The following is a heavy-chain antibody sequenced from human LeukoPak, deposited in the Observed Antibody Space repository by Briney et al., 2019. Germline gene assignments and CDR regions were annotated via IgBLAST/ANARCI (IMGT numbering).Heavy chain of an antibody. V-gene: IGHV3-23*01. CDR2: ISGSGSST. J-gene: IGHJ4*02. Sequence: GTLSLTCAVSGGSITSANWWSWVRQAPGKGLEWVSGISGSGSSTNYADSVKGRFTISRDNSKNTLYLQMNSLRAEDTAVYYCAKDSAKKYDDYWGQGTLVTVSS. CDR3: AKDSAKKYDDY. D-gene: IGHD2/OR15-2a*01. CDR1: GGSITSAN.